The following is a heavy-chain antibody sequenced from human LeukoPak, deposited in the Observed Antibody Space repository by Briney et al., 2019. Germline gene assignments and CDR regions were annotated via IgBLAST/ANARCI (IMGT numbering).Heavy chain of an antibody. J-gene: IGHJ3*02. D-gene: IGHD3-22*01. Sequence: GGSLRLSCVVSGFTVSSDYMSWVRQAPGKGLEWVSVIYSGGSTYYADSVKGRFTISRDNAKNSLYLQMNSLRAEDTAVYYCATNYYDSSGYVSFAFDIWGQGTMVTVSS. V-gene: IGHV3-66*01. CDR2: IYSGGST. CDR3: ATNYYDSSGYVSFAFDI. CDR1: GFTVSSDY.